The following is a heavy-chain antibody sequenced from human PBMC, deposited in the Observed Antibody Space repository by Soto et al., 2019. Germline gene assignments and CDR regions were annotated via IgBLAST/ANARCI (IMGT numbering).Heavy chain of an antibody. V-gene: IGHV3-66*01. Sequence: EVQLVESGGGLVQPGGSLRLACAASGFTVSSYYMSWVRQAPGKGLEWVSAIYSGGSTFYADSVKGRFTISRDNSKNTLYLQKNSLGAEDTTVYYCGRDSTLRYFHCTLGGYYMDVWGKGTTVTVSS. CDR2: IYSGGST. CDR1: GFTVSSYY. J-gene: IGHJ6*03. D-gene: IGHD3-9*01. CDR3: GRDSTLRYFHCTLGGYYMDV.